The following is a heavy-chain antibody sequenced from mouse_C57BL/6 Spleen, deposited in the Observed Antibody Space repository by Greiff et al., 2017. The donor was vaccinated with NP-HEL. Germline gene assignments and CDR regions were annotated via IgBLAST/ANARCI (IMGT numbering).Heavy chain of an antibody. CDR3: ARLGKYDYDGDYYAMDY. CDR1: GYTFTGYW. J-gene: IGHJ4*01. Sequence: QVQLKQSGAELMKPGASVKLSCKATGYTFTGYWIEWVKQRPGHGLEWIGEILPGSGSTNYNEKFKGKATFTADTSSNTAYMQLSSLTTEDSAIYYCARLGKYDYDGDYYAMDYWGQGTSVTVSS. CDR2: ILPGSGST. D-gene: IGHD2-4*01. V-gene: IGHV1-9*01.